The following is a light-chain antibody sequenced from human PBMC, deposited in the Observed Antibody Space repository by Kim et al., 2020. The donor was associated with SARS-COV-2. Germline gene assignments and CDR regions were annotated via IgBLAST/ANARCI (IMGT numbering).Light chain of an antibody. V-gene: IGKV1-9*01. Sequence: ASVGDRVTITCRASQGISSYLAWYQQKPGKAPELLIYAASTLQSGVPSRFSGSGSGTDFTLTISSLQPEDFATYYCQQLNSYPLTFGGGTKVDIK. CDR2: AAS. CDR1: QGISSY. J-gene: IGKJ4*01. CDR3: QQLNSYPLT.